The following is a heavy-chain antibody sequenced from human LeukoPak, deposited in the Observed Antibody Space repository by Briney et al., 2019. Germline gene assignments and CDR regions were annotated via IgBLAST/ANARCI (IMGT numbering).Heavy chain of an antibody. CDR2: ISSSSSYI. J-gene: IGHJ4*02. Sequence: GGSLRLSCAASGFTFSSYSMNWVRQAPGEGLEWVSSISSSSSYIYYADSVKGRFTISRDNAKNSLYLQMNSLRAEDTAVYYCARESQQLVTIDYWGQGTLVTVSS. CDR3: ARESQQLVTIDY. V-gene: IGHV3-21*01. D-gene: IGHD6-13*01. CDR1: GFTFSSYS.